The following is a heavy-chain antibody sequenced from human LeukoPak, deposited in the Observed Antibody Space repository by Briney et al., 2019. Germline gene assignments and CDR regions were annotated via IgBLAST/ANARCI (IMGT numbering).Heavy chain of an antibody. CDR2: ISWNSGSI. CDR1: GFTFDDYA. CDR3: AKDLFDNYYYGMDV. Sequence: SLRLSCAASGFTFDDYAMHWVRQAPGKGLEWVSGISWNSGSIGYADSVKGRFTISRDNAKNSLYLQMNSLRAEDTALYYCAKDLFDNYYYGMDVWGQGTTVTVSS. J-gene: IGHJ6*02. V-gene: IGHV3-9*01. D-gene: IGHD3-9*01.